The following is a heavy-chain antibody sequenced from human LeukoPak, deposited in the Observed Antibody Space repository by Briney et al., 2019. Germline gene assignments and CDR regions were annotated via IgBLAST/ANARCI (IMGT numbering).Heavy chain of an antibody. D-gene: IGHD1-26*01. V-gene: IGHV1-2*02. CDR1: GYTFTGYY. CDR3: AASIVGALAFDY. Sequence: APVKVSCKASGYTFTGYYMHWERQAPGQGLEWMGWINPNSGGTNYAQKFQGRVTMTRDTSISTAYMELSRLRSDDTAVYYCAASIVGALAFDYWGQGTLVTVSS. J-gene: IGHJ4*02. CDR2: INPNSGGT.